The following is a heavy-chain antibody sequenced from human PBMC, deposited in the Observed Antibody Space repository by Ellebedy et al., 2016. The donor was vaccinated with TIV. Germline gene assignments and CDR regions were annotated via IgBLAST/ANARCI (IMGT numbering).Heavy chain of an antibody. CDR2: IYPGDSDT. D-gene: IGHD6-19*01. CDR3: ARGDRGSGWYWDK. CDR1: GYSFISYR. V-gene: IGHV5-51*01. Sequence: KVSCKGSGYSFISYRIGWVRQMPGKGLEWMGYIYPGDSDTRYSPSFQGQVTISVDKSISTAYLQWSSLKASDTAIYYCARGDRGSGWYWDKWGQGTLVTVSS. J-gene: IGHJ4*02.